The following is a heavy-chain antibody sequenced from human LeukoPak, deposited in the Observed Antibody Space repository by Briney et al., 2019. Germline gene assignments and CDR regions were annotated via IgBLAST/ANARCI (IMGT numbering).Heavy chain of an antibody. CDR1: GGTFSSYA. CDR2: IIPIFGTA. CDR3: ATGRDGYKKDLDY. J-gene: IGHJ4*02. Sequence: SVKVSCKASGGTFSSYAISWVRQAPGQGLEWMGGIIPIFGTANYAQKFQGRVTITADESTSTAYMELSSLRSEDTAVYYCATGRDGYKKDLDYWGQGTLVTVSS. D-gene: IGHD5-24*01. V-gene: IGHV1-69*13.